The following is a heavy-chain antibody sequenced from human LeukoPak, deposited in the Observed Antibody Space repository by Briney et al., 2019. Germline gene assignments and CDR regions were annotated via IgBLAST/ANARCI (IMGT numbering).Heavy chain of an antibody. CDR1: GGSISSYY. CDR3: ARAMGDCSSTSCYTPYFDY. D-gene: IGHD2-2*02. CDR2: IYYSGST. V-gene: IGHV4-59*01. Sequence: SETLSLTCTVSGGSISSYYWSWIRQPPGKGLEWIGYIYYSGSTNYNPSLKSRVTISVDTSKNQFSLKLSSVTAADTAVYYCARAMGDCSSTSCYTPYFDYWGQGTLVTVSS. J-gene: IGHJ4*02.